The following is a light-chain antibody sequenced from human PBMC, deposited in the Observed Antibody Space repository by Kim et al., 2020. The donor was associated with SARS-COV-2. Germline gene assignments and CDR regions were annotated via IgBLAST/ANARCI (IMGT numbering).Light chain of an antibody. V-gene: IGKV3-15*01. Sequence: VSPGESPTLSCRASESISSSLAWYQQRPGQAPRLLISGASTRATGIPARFSGSGSGTEFTLTISSLQSEDFAVYYCQQYKNWPRTFGQGTKVDIK. CDR2: GAS. J-gene: IGKJ1*01. CDR3: QQYKNWPRT. CDR1: ESISSS.